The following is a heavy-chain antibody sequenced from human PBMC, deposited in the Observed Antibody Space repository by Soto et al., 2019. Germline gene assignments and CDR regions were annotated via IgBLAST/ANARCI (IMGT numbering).Heavy chain of an antibody. J-gene: IGHJ4*02. CDR3: AKARLWFGLTTEDS. CDR2: ISDRGDNT. Sequence: EVQLLESGGGLVQPGGSLRLSCAASGFTFRSYAMSWARQAPGKGLEWVSGISDRGDNTYYADSVKGRFTISRDNSKNTLYLQMNSLRAEDTAIYYCAKARLWFGLTTEDSWGQGVLVTVSS. CDR1: GFTFRSYA. D-gene: IGHD3-10*01. V-gene: IGHV3-23*01.